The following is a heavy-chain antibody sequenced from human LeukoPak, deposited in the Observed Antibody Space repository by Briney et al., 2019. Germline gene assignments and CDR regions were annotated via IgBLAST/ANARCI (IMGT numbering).Heavy chain of an antibody. CDR2: IYPGDSDT. CDR3: ARLPDVPATAILDY. CDR1: GYSFTSYW. Sequence: GESLQISCKGPGYSFTSYWIGWVRQRPGKGVGWMGIIYPGDSDTRYSPSFQGQVTISADKSISTAYLQWSSLKASDTAMYYCARLPDVPATAILDYWGQGTLVTVSS. V-gene: IGHV5-51*01. J-gene: IGHJ4*02. D-gene: IGHD2-2*01.